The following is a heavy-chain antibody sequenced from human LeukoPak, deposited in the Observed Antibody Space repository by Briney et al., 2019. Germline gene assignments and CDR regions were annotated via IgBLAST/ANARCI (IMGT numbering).Heavy chain of an antibody. J-gene: IGHJ4*02. CDR1: GFSFSSYG. CDR2: IRYDGSDK. Sequence: GMSLRLSCAASGFSFSSYGMHWVRQAPGKGLEWVAVIRYDGSDKLHADSVRGRFTISRDNSKNTLYLQMNSLRAEDTGVYYCARDYWESGFKCFDHWGQGSQVTVSS. D-gene: IGHD2-8*02. CDR3: ARDYWESGFKCFDH. V-gene: IGHV3-33*01.